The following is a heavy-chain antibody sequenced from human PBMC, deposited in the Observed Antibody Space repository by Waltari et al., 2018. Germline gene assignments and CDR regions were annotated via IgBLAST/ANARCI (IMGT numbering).Heavy chain of an antibody. CDR2: MNPNSGNT. Sequence: QVQLVQSGAGVKKPGASGKVPCKASGYTFTSYDINWVRQPTGQGLEWMGWMNPNSGNTGYAQKFQGRVTMTRNTSISTAYMELSSLRSEDTAVYYCANWPVAGTVGWFDPWGQGTLVTVSS. J-gene: IGHJ5*02. CDR3: ANWPVAGTVGWFDP. CDR1: GYTFTSYD. V-gene: IGHV1-8*01. D-gene: IGHD6-19*01.